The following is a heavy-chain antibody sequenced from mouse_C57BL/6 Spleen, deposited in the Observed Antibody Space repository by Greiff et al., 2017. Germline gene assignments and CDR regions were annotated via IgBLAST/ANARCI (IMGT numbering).Heavy chain of an antibody. D-gene: IGHD3-2*02. CDR2: IDPSASYS. CDR3: ARQLRLRGYYDMDF. V-gene: IGHV1-69*01. CDR1: GYTFTSYW. J-gene: IGHJ4*01. Sequence: QVQLQQPGAELVMPGASVKLSCKASGYTFTSYWMHWVKQRPGQGLEWIGEIDPSASYSTYNQQFKGKSTLTVDKSSSTAYMQLRSLTSEDSAVYYCARQLRLRGYYDMDFWGTGTTVTVSS.